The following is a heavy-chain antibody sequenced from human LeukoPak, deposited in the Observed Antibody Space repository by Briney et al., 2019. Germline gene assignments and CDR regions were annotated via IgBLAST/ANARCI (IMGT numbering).Heavy chain of an antibody. CDR2: ISGSSGST. Sequence: PGGSLRLSCAASGFTFSSYAMSWVRQAPGKGLEWVSAISGSSGSTYYADSVKGRFTISRDNSKNTLHLQMNTLRAEDTAVYYCASRIATAGSVDYWGQGTLVTVSS. D-gene: IGHD6-13*01. J-gene: IGHJ4*02. V-gene: IGHV3-23*01. CDR3: ASRIATAGSVDY. CDR1: GFTFSSYA.